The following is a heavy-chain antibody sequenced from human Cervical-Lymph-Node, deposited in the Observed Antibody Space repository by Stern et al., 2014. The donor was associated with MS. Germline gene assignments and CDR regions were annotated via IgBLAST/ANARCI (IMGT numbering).Heavy chain of an antibody. Sequence: AKLVASGGGLVQPGESLRVSCEASAFIFSNYWMHWVRQVPGKGLMWVSHINPDGTSALYADSVKGRFITTRDNARNTLYLQMNSLRAEDTAFYYCARGMTSGAYRWGQGTLVTVSS. D-gene: IGHD6-19*01. CDR1: AFIFSNYW. J-gene: IGHJ4*02. CDR3: ARGMTSGAYR. V-gene: IGHV3-74*02. CDR2: INPDGTSA.